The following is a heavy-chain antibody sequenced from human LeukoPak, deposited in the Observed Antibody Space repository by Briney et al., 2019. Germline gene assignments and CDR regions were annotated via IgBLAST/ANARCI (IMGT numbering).Heavy chain of an antibody. CDR3: AKDWWYRPAAGSLDV. CDR2: ISGSGGST. D-gene: IGHD2-2*01. V-gene: IGHV3-23*01. CDR1: GFTFSSYW. J-gene: IGHJ6*02. Sequence: GGSLRLSCAASGFTFSSYWMSWVRQAPGKGLEWVSAISGSGGSTYYADSVKGRFTISRDNSKNTLYLQMNSLRAEDTAVYYCAKDWWYRPAAGSLDVWGQGTTVTVSS.